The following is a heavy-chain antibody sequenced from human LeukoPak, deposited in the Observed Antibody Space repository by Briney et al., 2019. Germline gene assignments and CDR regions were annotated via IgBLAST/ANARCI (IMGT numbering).Heavy chain of an antibody. CDR2: INHSGST. CDR3: ARGGKPKRYRSSTSCRLDY. CDR1: GGSFSGYY. J-gene: IGHJ4*02. Sequence: PSETLSLTCAVYGGSFSGYYWSWIRQPPGKGLEWIGEINHSGSTNYNPSLKSRVTISVDTSKNQFSLKLSSVTAADTAVYYCARGGKPKRYRSSTSCRLDYWGQGTLVTVSS. D-gene: IGHD2-2*01. V-gene: IGHV4-34*01.